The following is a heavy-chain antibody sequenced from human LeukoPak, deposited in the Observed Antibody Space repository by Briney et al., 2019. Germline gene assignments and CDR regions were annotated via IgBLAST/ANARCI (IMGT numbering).Heavy chain of an antibody. CDR1: GGSISSGGYY. J-gene: IGHJ4*02. CDR3: ARAGVSSSWIDPFDY. V-gene: IGHV4-30-2*01. CDR2: IYHSGST. D-gene: IGHD6-13*01. Sequence: PSETLSLTCTVSGGSISSGGYYWSRIRQPPGKGLEWIGYIYHSGSTYYNPSLKSRVTVSVDTSKNQFSLKLSSVTAADTAVYYCARAGVSSSWIDPFDYWGQGTLVTVSS.